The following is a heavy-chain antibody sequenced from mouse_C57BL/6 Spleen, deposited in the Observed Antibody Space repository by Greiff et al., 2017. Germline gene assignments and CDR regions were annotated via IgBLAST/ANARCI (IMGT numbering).Heavy chain of an antibody. CDR2: IHPNSGST. J-gene: IGHJ2*01. Sequence: VQLQQPGAELVKPGASVKLSCKASGYTFTSYWMHWVKQRPGQGLEWIGMIHPNSGSTNYNEKFKSKATLTVDKTSSTAYMQLSSLTSKDSAVYYCARHCYGSSYIDYWGQGTTLTVSS. V-gene: IGHV1-64*01. D-gene: IGHD1-1*01. CDR1: GYTFTSYW. CDR3: ARHCYGSSYIDY.